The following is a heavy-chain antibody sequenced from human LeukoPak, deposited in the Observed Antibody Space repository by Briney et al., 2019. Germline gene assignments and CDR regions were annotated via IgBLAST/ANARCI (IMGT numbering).Heavy chain of an antibody. CDR1: GFTFSSYW. CDR2: IKHDGSEK. V-gene: IGHV3-7*01. J-gene: IGHJ1*01. CDR3: ARAQGATSHALQYFQH. Sequence: GGSLRLSCAASGFTFSSYWMSWVRQAPGKGLEWVANIKHDGSEKYYVDSVKGRFTISRDNAKNSLYLQMNSLRAEDTAVYYCARAQGATSHALQYFQHWGQGTLVTVSS. D-gene: IGHD2-2*01.